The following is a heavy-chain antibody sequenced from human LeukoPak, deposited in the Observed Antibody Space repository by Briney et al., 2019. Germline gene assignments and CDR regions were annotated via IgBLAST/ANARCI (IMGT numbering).Heavy chain of an antibody. CDR3: ARDLRWLLGNWFDP. V-gene: IGHV1-18*01. CDR1: GYTFTSYG. D-gene: IGHD3-22*01. J-gene: IGHJ5*02. Sequence: ASVKVSCKASGYTFTSYGISWVRQAPGQGLEWMVWISAYNGYTNYAQKLQGRVTMTTDTSTSTAYMELRSLRSDDTAVYYCARDLRWLLGNWFDPWGQGTLVTVSS. CDR2: ISAYNGYT.